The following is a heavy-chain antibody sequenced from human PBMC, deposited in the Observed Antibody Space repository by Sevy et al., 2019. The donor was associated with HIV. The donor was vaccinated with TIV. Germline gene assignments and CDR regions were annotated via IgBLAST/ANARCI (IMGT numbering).Heavy chain of an antibody. D-gene: IGHD5-12*01. CDR2: IIPIFGTA. CDR3: ARGERWLQYAFDY. V-gene: IGHV1-69*13. CDR1: GGTFSSYA. J-gene: IGHJ4*02. Sequence: ASVKVSCKASGGTFSSYAISWVRQAPGQGLEWMGGIIPIFGTANYAQKFQGRVTITADESTSTAYMELSSLRSEDTAVYYCARGERWLQYAFDYWGQGILVTVSS.